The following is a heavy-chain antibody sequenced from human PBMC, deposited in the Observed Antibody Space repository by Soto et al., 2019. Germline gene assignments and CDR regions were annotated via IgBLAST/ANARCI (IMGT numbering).Heavy chain of an antibody. D-gene: IGHD3-3*01. CDR3: ARGQRGSGTIFGVVIIQPGYYYGMDV. J-gene: IGHJ6*02. CDR2: DGSDK. V-gene: IGHV3-30*03. CDR1: SFTFSMYV. Sequence: GGSLRLSCAASSFTFSMYVMHRVRQAPGKGLNDGSDKCYGDSVKGRFTISRDNSKNTLYLQMNSLRAEDTAVYYCARGQRGSGTIFGVVIIQPGYYYGMDVWGQGTTVTVSS.